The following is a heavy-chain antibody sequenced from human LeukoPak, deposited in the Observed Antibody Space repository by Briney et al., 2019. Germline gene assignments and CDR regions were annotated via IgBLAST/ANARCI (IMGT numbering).Heavy chain of an antibody. J-gene: IGHJ5*02. V-gene: IGHV1-24*01. CDR2: FDPEDGET. CDR3: ATLPFGELLDISYNWFDP. D-gene: IGHD3-10*01. CDR1: GYTLTELS. Sequence: AASVNVSCKVSGYTLTELSMHWVRQAPGKGLEWMGGFDPEDGETIYAQKFQGRVTMTEDTSTDTAYMELSSLRSEDTAVYYCATLPFGELLDISYNWFDPWGQGTLVTVSS.